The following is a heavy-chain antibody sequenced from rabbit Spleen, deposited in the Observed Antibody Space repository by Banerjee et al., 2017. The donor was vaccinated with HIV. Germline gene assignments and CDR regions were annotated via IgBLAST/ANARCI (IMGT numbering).Heavy chain of an antibody. J-gene: IGHJ4*01. CDR2: IDPLFGIT. CDR1: GFTLSSYY. D-gene: IGHD8-1*01. CDR3: ARDGAGGSYFAL. V-gene: IGHV1S7*01. Sequence: QLKESGGGLVQPGGSLKLSCKASGFTLSSYYMNWVRQAPGKGLEWIGYIDPLFGITYYANWVNGRFSISRENSQNTVFLQMSSLTAADTATYFCARDGAGGSYFALWGPGPLVTVS.